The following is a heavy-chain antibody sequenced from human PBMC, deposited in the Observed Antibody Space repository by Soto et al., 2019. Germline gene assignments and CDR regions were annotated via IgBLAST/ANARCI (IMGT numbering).Heavy chain of an antibody. CDR2: IYYSGST. V-gene: IGHV4-59*01. J-gene: IGHJ1*01. CDR3: ASLNYDFWSGYSHYAEYFQH. Sequence: SETLSLTCTVSGGSITSYYGSWIRHPPGKGLCWIGYIYYSGSTNYNPSLKSRVTISVDTSKNQFSLKLSPVTAADTAVYYCASLNYDFWSGYSHYAEYFQHWGQGTLVTVSS. CDR1: GGSITSYY. D-gene: IGHD3-3*01.